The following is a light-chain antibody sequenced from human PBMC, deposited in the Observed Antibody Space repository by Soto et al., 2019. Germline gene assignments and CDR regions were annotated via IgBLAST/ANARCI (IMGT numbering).Light chain of an antibody. CDR1: QGIGDY. CDR2: AAS. Sequence: DIQMTKSPSSLSASLGDRVTITCRASQGIGDYLAWFQQKPGKVPRLLIYAASALQSVVPSRFSGGGSGTDFTLTINSLQPEDVATYYCQKYNIAPLTFGGGTKVEIK. V-gene: IGKV1-27*01. CDR3: QKYNIAPLT. J-gene: IGKJ4*01.